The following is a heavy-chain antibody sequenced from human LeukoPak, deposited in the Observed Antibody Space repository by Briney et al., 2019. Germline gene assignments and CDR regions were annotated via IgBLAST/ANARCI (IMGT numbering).Heavy chain of an antibody. CDR2: FDPEDGET. Sequence: ASVKVSCKVSGYTLTELSMHWVRQAPGKGLEWMGGFDPEDGETIYAQKFQGRVTMTEDTSTDTAYMELSSLRSEDTAVYYCATALQYSGSYYFDYWGQGTLVTVSS. CDR3: ATALQYSGSYYFDY. D-gene: IGHD1-26*01. V-gene: IGHV1-24*01. CDR1: GYTLTELS. J-gene: IGHJ4*02.